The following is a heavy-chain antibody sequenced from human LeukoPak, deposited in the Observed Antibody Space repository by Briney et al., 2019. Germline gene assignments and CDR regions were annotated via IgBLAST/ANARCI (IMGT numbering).Heavy chain of an antibody. CDR2: IYHSGST. J-gene: IGHJ6*03. CDR3: ARQGGYSGYDDPHYYYYMDV. D-gene: IGHD5-12*01. Sequence: SETPSLTCAVSGYSISSGYYWGWIRQPPGKGLEWIGSIYHSGSTYYNPSLKSRVTISVDTSKNQFSLKLSSVTAADTAVYYCARQGGYSGYDDPHYYYYMDVWGKGTTVTVSS. CDR1: GYSISSGYY. V-gene: IGHV4-38-2*01.